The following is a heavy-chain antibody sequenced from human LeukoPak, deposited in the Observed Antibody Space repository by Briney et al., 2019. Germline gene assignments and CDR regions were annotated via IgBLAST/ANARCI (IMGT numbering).Heavy chain of an antibody. D-gene: IGHD6-19*01. CDR2: IRYDGSNK. Sequence: GGSLRLSCAASGFTLSTYSMNWVRQAPGRGLEWVAFIRYDGSNKYYADSVKGRFTISRDNAKNSLYLQMNSLRAEDTAVYYCARDLGYSSGPNYWGQGTRVTVSS. CDR1: GFTLSTYS. J-gene: IGHJ4*02. V-gene: IGHV3-30*02. CDR3: ARDLGYSSGPNY.